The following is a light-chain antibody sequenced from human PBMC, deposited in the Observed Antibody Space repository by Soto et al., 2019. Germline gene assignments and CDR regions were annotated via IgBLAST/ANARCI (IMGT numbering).Light chain of an antibody. CDR3: QQCNTPFT. J-gene: IGKJ4*01. Sequence: AIQMTQSPSSLSASVGDRVTITCRANQGIRNDLGWYQQKPGKAPKLLIYAASTLQSGVPLRFGGSGSGTDFTLIISSLQPDDFATYYCQQCNTPFTFGGGTKVEIK. CDR1: QGIRND. CDR2: AAS. V-gene: IGKV1-6*01.